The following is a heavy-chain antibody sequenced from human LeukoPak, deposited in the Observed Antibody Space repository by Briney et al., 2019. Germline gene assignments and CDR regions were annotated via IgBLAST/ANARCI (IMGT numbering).Heavy chain of an antibody. V-gene: IGHV1-2*02. J-gene: IGHJ3*02. CDR1: GYTFTGYY. D-gene: IGHD6-13*01. CDR2: INPNSGDT. Sequence: ASVKVSCEASGYTFTGYYMHWVRQAPGQGLEWMGWINPNSGDTNYAQKFQGRVTMTRDTSISTAYMELSRLRSDDTAVYYCARELSAAGRWGAFDIWGQGTTDTVSS. CDR3: ARELSAAGRWGAFDI.